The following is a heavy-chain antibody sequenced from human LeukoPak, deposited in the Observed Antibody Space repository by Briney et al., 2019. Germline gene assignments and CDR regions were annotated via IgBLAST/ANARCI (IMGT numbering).Heavy chain of an antibody. J-gene: IGHJ4*02. Sequence: PGGSLRLSCAASGFTFTTYSMNWVRQAPGKGLEGVSSISSSRSYRYYADSVKDRFTISRDNAKNSLYLQMNSLRAEDTAVYYCARYGTVFDYWGQGTLVTVSS. CDR1: GFTFTTYS. CDR3: ARYGTVFDY. CDR2: ISSSRSYR. V-gene: IGHV3-21*01. D-gene: IGHD4-17*01.